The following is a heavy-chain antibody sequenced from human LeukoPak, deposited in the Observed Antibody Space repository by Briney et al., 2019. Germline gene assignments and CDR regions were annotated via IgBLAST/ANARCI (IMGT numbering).Heavy chain of an antibody. D-gene: IGHD6-19*01. J-gene: IGHJ4*02. Sequence: GGSLRLSCAASGFPFSSYAISWVRQAPGKGLEWVSAISGSGNAYYADSVKSRFTVDTDNSKNTLYLQMDSLTVEDTAIYYCAKEKAVVGVPAFDNWGQGTLVTVSS. V-gene: IGHV3-23*01. CDR2: ISGSGNA. CDR3: AKEKAVVGVPAFDN. CDR1: GFPFSSYA.